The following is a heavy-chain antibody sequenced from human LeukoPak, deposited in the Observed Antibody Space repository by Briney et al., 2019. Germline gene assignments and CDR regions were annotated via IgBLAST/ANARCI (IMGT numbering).Heavy chain of an antibody. CDR3: AKGYCSSITCYDDRGAFDY. Sequence: PSQTLSLTCTVSGNSISSGDNYWSWIRQPPGKGLEGIGSIYHSGSTYYNSSLKSRVTISVDTSKNQFSLKLSSVTAADTAVYYCAKGYCSSITCYDDRGAFDYWGQGTLVTVSS. CDR2: IYHSGST. CDR1: GNSISSGDNY. V-gene: IGHV4-38-2*02. J-gene: IGHJ4*02. D-gene: IGHD2-2*01.